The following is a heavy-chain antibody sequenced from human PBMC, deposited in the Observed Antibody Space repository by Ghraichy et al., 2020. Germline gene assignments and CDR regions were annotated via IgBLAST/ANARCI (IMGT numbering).Heavy chain of an antibody. J-gene: IGHJ3*02. CDR3: ANPYGSGTYYAFHI. D-gene: IGHD3-10*01. CDR1: GFTFGSYA. Sequence: LSLTCAASGFTFGSYAMSWVRQTPGKGLDCVSAINPSGTTTYYADSVKGRFTISRDNSKNTLYLQMNSLRADDTALYFCANPYGSGTYYAFHIWGQGTMVPVSS. V-gene: IGHV3-23*01. CDR2: INPSGTTT.